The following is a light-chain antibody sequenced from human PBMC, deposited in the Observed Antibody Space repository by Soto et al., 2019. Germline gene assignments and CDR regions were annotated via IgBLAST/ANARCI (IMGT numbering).Light chain of an antibody. Sequence: QSALTQPPSASGSPGQSVAISCTGTSSDVGGYNYVSWYQQHPGKAPKLMIYEVNKLPSGVPDRFSGSKSGNTASLTVSGLQAADEADYYCSSYAGSSNVFGTGTKVTVL. CDR1: SSDVGGYNY. V-gene: IGLV2-8*01. CDR3: SSYAGSSNV. CDR2: EVN. J-gene: IGLJ1*01.